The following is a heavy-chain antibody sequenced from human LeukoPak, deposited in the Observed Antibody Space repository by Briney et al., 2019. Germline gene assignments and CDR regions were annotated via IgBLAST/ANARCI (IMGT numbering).Heavy chain of an antibody. CDR2: IYYSGST. V-gene: IGHV4-59*01. CDR1: GGSISSYY. J-gene: IGHJ5*02. CDR3: ASNTAYKSGWFDP. D-gene: IGHD5-18*01. Sequence: SETLSLTCTVSGGSISSYYWSLIRQPPGKGLEWIGYIYYSGSTNYNPSLKSRVTISVDTSKNQFSLKLSSVTAADTAVYYCASNTAYKSGWFDPWGQGTLVTVSS.